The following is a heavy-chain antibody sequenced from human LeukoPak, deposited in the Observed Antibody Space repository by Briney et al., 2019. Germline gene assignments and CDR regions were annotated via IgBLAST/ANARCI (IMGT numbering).Heavy chain of an antibody. V-gene: IGHV1-46*01. J-gene: IGHJ5*02. CDR1: GYTFTSYY. CDR2: INPSGGST. CDR3: ARWITIFGVVTPNHNWFDP. D-gene: IGHD3-3*01. Sequence: ASVKVSCKASGYTFTSYYMHWVRQAPGQGLEWMGIINPSGGSTSYAQKFQGRVTMTRDTSTSTVYMELSSLRSEDTAVYYCARWITIFGVVTPNHNWFDPWGQGTLVPVSS.